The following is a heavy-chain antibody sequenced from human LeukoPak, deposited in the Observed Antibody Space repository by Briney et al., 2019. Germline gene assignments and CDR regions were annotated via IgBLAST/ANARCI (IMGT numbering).Heavy chain of an antibody. J-gene: IGHJ4*02. CDR1: GGSISSYY. CDR3: AKDPTGGPSLYYFDY. Sequence: PSETLSLTCTVSGGSISSYYWSWIRQPPGKGLEWIGYIYYSGSTNYNPSLKSRVTISVDTSKNQFSLKLSSVTAADMAVYYCAKDPTGGPSLYYFDYWGQGTLVTVSS. V-gene: IGHV4-59*01. CDR2: IYYSGST. D-gene: IGHD7-27*01.